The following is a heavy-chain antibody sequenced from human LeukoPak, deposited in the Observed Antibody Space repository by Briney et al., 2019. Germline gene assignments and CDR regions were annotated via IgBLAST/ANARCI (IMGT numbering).Heavy chain of an antibody. J-gene: IGHJ4*02. CDR1: GVFISSYY. CDR3: ARGNSFPEY. V-gene: IGHV4-59*01. D-gene: IGHD4-23*01. CDR2: IYNTGNT. Sequence: SETLSLTCTVSGVFISSYYWSWIRQPPGMGREWIGYIYNTGNTNSNPSLKSRITISEDTSNTQFSLKLSVLTAATTVYYYGARGNSFPEYWGQGNLVTVSS.